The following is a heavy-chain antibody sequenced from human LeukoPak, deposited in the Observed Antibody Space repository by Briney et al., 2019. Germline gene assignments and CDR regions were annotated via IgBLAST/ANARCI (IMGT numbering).Heavy chain of an antibody. CDR1: GFTVSTYY. J-gene: IGHJ4*02. D-gene: IGHD2-2*01. Sequence: GGSLRLSCAASGFTVSTYYMTWVRQAPGKGLECVSVIYSGGSTYYADSVKGRFTVSRDNSKNTLYLQINSLRAEDTAMYYCARGLGYCTSTTCLLPFDYWGQGTLVTVSS. V-gene: IGHV3-53*01. CDR3: ARGLGYCTSTTCLLPFDY. CDR2: IYSGGST.